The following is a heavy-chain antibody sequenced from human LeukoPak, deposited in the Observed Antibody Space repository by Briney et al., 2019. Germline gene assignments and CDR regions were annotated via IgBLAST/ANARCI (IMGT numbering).Heavy chain of an antibody. V-gene: IGHV4-59*01. Sequence: PSETLSLTCTVSGGSISNYYWSWIRQPPGKGLEWIGYIYYSGSTTYNPSLKSRVTLSVDTSENQFSLRLTSVTAADTAVCYCARRTVVLDYWGRGTLVTVSS. D-gene: IGHD4-17*01. CDR1: GGSISNYY. CDR3: ARRTVVLDY. CDR2: IYYSGST. J-gene: IGHJ4*02.